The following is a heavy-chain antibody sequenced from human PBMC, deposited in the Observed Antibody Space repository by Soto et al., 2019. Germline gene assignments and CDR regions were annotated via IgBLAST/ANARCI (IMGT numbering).Heavy chain of an antibody. Sequence: SETLSLTCTVSGGSISSYYWSWIRQPPGKGLEWIGYIYYSGSTNYNPSLKSRVTISVDTSKNQFSLKLSSVTAADTAVYYCARLQATYSGSYFLDYWGQGTLVTVS. V-gene: IGHV4-59*08. CDR3: ARLQATYSGSYFLDY. CDR1: GGSISSYY. J-gene: IGHJ4*02. D-gene: IGHD1-26*01. CDR2: IYYSGST.